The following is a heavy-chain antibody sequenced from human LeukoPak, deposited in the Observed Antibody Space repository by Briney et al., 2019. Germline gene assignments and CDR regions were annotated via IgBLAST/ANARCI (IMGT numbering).Heavy chain of an antibody. CDR1: GFTFSSYA. J-gene: IGHJ4*02. CDR2: ISGSGGST. V-gene: IGHV3-23*01. CDR3: ARGGVMVATVY. D-gene: IGHD5-12*01. Sequence: GGSLRLSCAASGFTFSSYAMSWVRQAPGKGLEWVSAISGSGGSTYYADSVKGRFTISRDNAKISLYLQMNSLRAEDTAVYYCARGGVMVATVYWGQGTLVTVSS.